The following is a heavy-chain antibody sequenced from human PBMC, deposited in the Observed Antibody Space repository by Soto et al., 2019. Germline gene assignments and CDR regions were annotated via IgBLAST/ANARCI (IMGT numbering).Heavy chain of an antibody. CDR2: ISGNGGST. Sequence: EVQLLESGGGLVQPGGSLRLSCAASGFTFSNYAMSWVRQAPGKGLEWVSAISGNGGSTYYADSVKGRFTISRDNSKNTLYLQMNSLRPEDTAVYYGAKSLQWPGANYWGQGTLVTVSS. V-gene: IGHV3-23*01. J-gene: IGHJ4*02. CDR1: GFTFSNYA. CDR3: AKSLQWPGANY. D-gene: IGHD6-19*01.